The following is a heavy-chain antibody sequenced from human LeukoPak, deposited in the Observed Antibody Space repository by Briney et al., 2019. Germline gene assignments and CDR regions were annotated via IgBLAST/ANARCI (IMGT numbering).Heavy chain of an antibody. V-gene: IGHV1-69*13. CDR3: ARDLNPPYQSSSSLDY. Sequence: GASVKVSCKASGGTFSSYAISWVRQAPGQGLEWMGGIIPIFGTANYSQKFQGRVTITADESTSTAYMELSSLRSEDTAVYYCARDLNPPYQSSSSLDYWGQGTLVTVSS. CDR2: IIPIFGTA. J-gene: IGHJ4*02. D-gene: IGHD6-6*01. CDR1: GGTFSSYA.